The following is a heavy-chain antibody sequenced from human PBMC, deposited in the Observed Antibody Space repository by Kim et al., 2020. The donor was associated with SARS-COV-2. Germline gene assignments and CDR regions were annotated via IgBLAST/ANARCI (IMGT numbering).Heavy chain of an antibody. CDR3: ARLGSSGWGLFDS. D-gene: IGHD6-19*01. V-gene: IGHV4-59*08. J-gene: IGHJ5*01. CDR1: GGSLRSYY. Sequence: SETLSLSCTVSGGSLRSYYWNWIRQSPGKGLEWIGYIYYSGGAKYNPSLKSRVSISVDTAKNQLSLRLISVTAADTAVYYCARLGSSGWGLFDSSGQGT. CDR2: IYYSGGA.